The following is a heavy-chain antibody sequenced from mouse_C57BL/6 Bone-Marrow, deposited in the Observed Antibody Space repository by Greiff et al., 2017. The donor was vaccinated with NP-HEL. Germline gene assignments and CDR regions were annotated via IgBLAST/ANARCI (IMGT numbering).Heavy chain of an antibody. Sequence: VQLQQSGTVLARPGASVKMSCKTSGYTFTSYWMHWVKQRPGQGLEWIGAIYSGNSDTSYNQKFKGKAKLTAVTSASTAYMELSSLTNEDSAVYYCTRRDYGSLFDYWGQGTTLTVSS. J-gene: IGHJ2*01. V-gene: IGHV1-5*01. CDR1: GYTFTSYW. D-gene: IGHD1-1*01. CDR2: IYSGNSDT. CDR3: TRRDYGSLFDY.